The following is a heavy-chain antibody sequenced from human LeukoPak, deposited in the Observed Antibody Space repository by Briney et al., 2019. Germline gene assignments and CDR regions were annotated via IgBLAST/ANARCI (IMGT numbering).Heavy chain of an antibody. V-gene: IGHV3-74*01. CDR1: GFTFINYW. CDR3: ARGYFGPEF. CDR2: INNDGSDT. J-gene: IGHJ4*02. D-gene: IGHD3-9*01. Sequence: GGSLRLSCEASGFTFINYWMHWVRQAPGKGLVWVSRINNDGSDTTYADAVKGRFTFSRDNAKSTLYLQMNSLRAEDTAVYYCARGYFGPEFWGQGTLVTVSS.